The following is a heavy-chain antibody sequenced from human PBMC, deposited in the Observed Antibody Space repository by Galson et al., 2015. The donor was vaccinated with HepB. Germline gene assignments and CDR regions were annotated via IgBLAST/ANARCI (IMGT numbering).Heavy chain of an antibody. J-gene: IGHJ4*02. CDR1: GFSFSSYW. CDR2: INSDGSST. CDR3: AREIPAAISVYYFDY. Sequence: SLRLSCAASGFSFSSYWMHWVRQAPGKGLVWVSRINSDGSSTSYADSVKGRFTISRDNARNTLYLQMNNLRAEDAATYYCAREIPAAISVYYFDYWGQGTLVTVSS. D-gene: IGHD2-2*02. V-gene: IGHV3-74*01.